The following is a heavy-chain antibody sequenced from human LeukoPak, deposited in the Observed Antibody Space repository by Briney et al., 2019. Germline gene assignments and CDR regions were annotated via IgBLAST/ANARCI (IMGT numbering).Heavy chain of an antibody. D-gene: IGHD3-22*01. V-gene: IGHV4-39*02. CDR3: AREDYYDSSGYNP. CDR2: IYYSGST. Sequence: SETLSLTCTVSGGSISSSSYYWGWIRQPPGKGLEWIGSIYYSGSTYYNPSLKSRVTISLDTSKNQFSLQLNSVTPEDTAVYYCAREDYYDSSGYNPWGQGTLVTVSS. CDR1: GGSISSSSYY. J-gene: IGHJ5*02.